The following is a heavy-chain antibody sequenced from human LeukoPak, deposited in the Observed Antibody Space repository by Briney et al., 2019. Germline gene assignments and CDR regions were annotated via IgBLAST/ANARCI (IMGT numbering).Heavy chain of an antibody. Sequence: SDTLSLTRTVSGASISSYYWSWIRHPPGRGLEWIGYISYSGSTNYNPSLTSRVTISPDTSKNQVSLTLSSVTAADTAVYYCARHPELYFFDYWGQGTLVTVSS. CDR1: GASISSYY. V-gene: IGHV4-59*08. J-gene: IGHJ4*02. D-gene: IGHD3-10*01. CDR3: ARHPELYFFDY. CDR2: ISYSGST.